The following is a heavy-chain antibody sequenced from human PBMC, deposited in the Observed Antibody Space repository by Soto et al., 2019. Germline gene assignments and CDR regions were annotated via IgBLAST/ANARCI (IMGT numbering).Heavy chain of an antibody. CDR2: ITGSGGRT. CDR3: AKDSLTIFGPRKGEY. D-gene: IGHD3-3*01. CDR1: GFTYSTYA. Sequence: EVQLLESGGGLVQPGGSLRLSCAASGFTYSTYAMSWFRQTPGKGLEWVSTITGSGGRTYYTDSVKGRFTISRDNSENTLYLEVNGLRLEDTARYFCAKDSLTIFGPRKGEYWGLGTLVTVSS. V-gene: IGHV3-23*01. J-gene: IGHJ4*02.